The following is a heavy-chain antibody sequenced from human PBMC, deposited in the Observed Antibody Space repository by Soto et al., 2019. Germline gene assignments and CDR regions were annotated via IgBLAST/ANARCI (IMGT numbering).Heavy chain of an antibody. D-gene: IGHD1-1*01. CDR2: MNPGSGSA. V-gene: IGHV1-46*03. CDR3: ARGNDLSYYYDGLDV. J-gene: IGHJ6*02. Sequence: QVQLVQSGAEVKKPGASVKVSCKSSGYTFTTYYIHWVRQAPGQGLEWMGIMNPGSGSAGYAQKFQVIVTMTRDTTASAFYMELSSLRSADTAVYYCARGNDLSYYYDGLDVWVQGSTVTVSS. CDR1: GYTFTTYY.